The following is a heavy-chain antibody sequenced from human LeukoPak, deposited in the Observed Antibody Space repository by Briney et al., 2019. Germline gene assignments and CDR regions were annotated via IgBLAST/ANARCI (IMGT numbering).Heavy chain of an antibody. Sequence: ASVKVSCKASGYTFTSYDINWVRQATGQGLEWMGWMNPNSGNTGYAQKFQGRVTMTRNTSISTAYMELSSLRSEDTAVYYCGASENSVIGNRGYSYGYGGLDYWGQGTLVTVSS. CDR2: MNPNSGNT. J-gene: IGHJ4*02. D-gene: IGHD5-18*01. CDR1: GYTFTSYD. V-gene: IGHV1-8*01. CDR3: GASENSVIGNRGYSYGYGGLDY.